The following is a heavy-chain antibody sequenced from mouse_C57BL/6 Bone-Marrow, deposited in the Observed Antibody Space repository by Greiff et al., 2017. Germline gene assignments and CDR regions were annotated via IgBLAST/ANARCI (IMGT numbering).Heavy chain of an antibody. D-gene: IGHD2-3*01. CDR2: ISSGGSYT. CDR1: GFTFSSYG. V-gene: IGHV5-6*01. Sequence: EVKVVESGGDLVKPGGSLKLSCAASGFTFSSYGMSWVRQTPDKRLEWVATISSGGSYTYYPDSVKGRFTISRDNAKNTLYLQMSSLKSEDTAMYYCARLWGWLLRSAMDYWGQGTSVTVSS. CDR3: ARLWGWLLRSAMDY. J-gene: IGHJ4*01.